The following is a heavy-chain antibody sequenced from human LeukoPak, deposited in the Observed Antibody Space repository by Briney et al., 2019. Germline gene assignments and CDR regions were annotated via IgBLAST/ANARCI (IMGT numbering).Heavy chain of an antibody. CDR3: ARDGTRGNRLGEIPHYFDY. Sequence: GRSLRLSCAASGFTFSSYGMHWVRQAPGKGLEWVAFIRYDGSNKYFADSVKGRFTISRDNSKNTLYLQMNSLRGHDTAVHYLARDGTRGNRLGEIPHYFDYWGQGTLVTLPS. D-gene: IGHD3-10*01. J-gene: IGHJ4*02. CDR2: IRYDGSNK. CDR1: GFTFSSYG. V-gene: IGHV3-30*02.